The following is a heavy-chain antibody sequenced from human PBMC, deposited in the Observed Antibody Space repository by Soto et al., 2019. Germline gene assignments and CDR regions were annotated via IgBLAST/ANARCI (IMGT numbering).Heavy chain of an antibody. D-gene: IGHD2-8*01. CDR2: TYYRSKWDY. CDR1: GDSVSTNSAT. CDR3: AGLIGNSWLDS. Sequence: SQTLSLTCAISGDSVSTNSATWDWIRQSPSRGLEWLGRTYYRSKWDYDYAASVKGRININPDTSNNQVSLHLDSVTPDDTAVYYCAGLIGNSWLDSWGQGTLVTVSS. J-gene: IGHJ5*01. V-gene: IGHV6-1*01.